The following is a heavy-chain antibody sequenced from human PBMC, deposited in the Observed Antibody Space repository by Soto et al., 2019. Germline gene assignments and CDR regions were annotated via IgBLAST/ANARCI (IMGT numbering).Heavy chain of an antibody. V-gene: IGHV1-46*01. CDR3: AREGGWYNRAKFDY. Sequence: QVQLVQSGAEVKKPGASVKVSCKASGSTFTSYYMHYVRQAPGQGLEWMGIINPSGVSTSYAQKFQGRVTMTRDTSTSTVYMELSSLRSEDTAVYYCAREGGWYNRAKFDYWGQGTLVTVSS. D-gene: IGHD6-19*01. J-gene: IGHJ4*02. CDR2: INPSGVST. CDR1: GSTFTSYY.